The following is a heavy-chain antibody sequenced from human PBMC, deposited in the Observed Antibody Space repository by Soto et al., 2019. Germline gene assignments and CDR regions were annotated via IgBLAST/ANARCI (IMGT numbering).Heavy chain of an antibody. D-gene: IGHD2-8*02. J-gene: IGHJ6*02. CDR2: IRGSGGST. CDR1: GFTFSSYD. V-gene: IGHV3-23*01. Sequence: EVQLLESGGGLVQPGGSLRLSCAASGFTFSSYDMSWVRQAPGEGLEWVSAIRGSGGSTNYADSVEGRFTITRDSSKNTLFLQMNSLRAEDTAVYYCAKADGGVGMHVWGQATTVTVSS. CDR3: AKADGGVGMHV.